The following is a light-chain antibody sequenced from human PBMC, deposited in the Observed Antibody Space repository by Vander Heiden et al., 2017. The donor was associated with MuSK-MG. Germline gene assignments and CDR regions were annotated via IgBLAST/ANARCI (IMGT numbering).Light chain of an antibody. CDR1: QSVNNF. CDR2: EAS. Sequence: DIVLTQSPATLSLSPGERATLSCRASQSVNNFLAWYQQKPGQAPRLLIYEASSRATGIPDRFSGIGYGTDFTLTINSLEPDDFAVYFCQQRSSWPLTFGGGTKVEIK. V-gene: IGKV3-11*01. J-gene: IGKJ4*01. CDR3: QQRSSWPLT.